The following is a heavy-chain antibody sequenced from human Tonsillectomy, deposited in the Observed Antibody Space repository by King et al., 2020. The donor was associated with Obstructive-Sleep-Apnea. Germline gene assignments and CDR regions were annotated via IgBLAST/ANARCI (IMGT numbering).Heavy chain of an antibody. Sequence: QLVQSGAEVKKPGASVKVSCKASGYTFTTYIHWVRQAPGQGLEWMGIINPTGGNSMHAQKFQGRVTMTSDTSTNTVYMELSSLRSEDTAVYYCARGRAATIYFYGMDVWGQGTTVTVSS. V-gene: IGHV1-46*01. CDR3: ARGRAATIYFYGMDV. J-gene: IGHJ6*02. CDR2: INPTGGNS. CDR1: GYTFTTY. D-gene: IGHD3-3*01.